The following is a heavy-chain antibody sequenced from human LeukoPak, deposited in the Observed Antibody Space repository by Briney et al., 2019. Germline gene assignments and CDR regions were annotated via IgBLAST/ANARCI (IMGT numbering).Heavy chain of an antibody. CDR1: GGSFRGHS. CDR2: VNYIGIT. V-gene: IGHV4-34*01. CDR3: VLAMSGALTD. Sequence: PSETLSLICAVSGGSFRGHSWTWIRQTPGKGLEWIGEVNYIGITDYNPSLKSLVTISIDTSNDQVSFNVASVTAADTGIYYCVLAMSGALTDWGQGTRVAVSS. D-gene: IGHD2-8*02. J-gene: IGHJ4*02.